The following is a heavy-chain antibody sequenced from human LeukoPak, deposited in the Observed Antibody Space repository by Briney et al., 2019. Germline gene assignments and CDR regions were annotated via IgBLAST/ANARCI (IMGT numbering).Heavy chain of an antibody. CDR1: GFTVSSNC. Sequence: GGSLRLSCAASGFTVSSNCMSWVRQAPGKGLEWVSVIYSGGSTYYADSVKGRFTISRDNSKNTLYLQMNSLRAEDTAVYYCAKGSGKNLGDYWGQGTLVTVSS. J-gene: IGHJ4*02. D-gene: IGHD1-14*01. V-gene: IGHV3-66*02. CDR2: IYSGGST. CDR3: AKGSGKNLGDY.